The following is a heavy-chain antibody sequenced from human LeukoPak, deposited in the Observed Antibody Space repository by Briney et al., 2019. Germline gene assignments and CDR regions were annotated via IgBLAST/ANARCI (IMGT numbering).Heavy chain of an antibody. Sequence: SETLSLTCTVSGGSISSGGYYWSWIRQPPGKGLEWIGYIYHSGSTYYNPSLKSRVTISVDRSKNQFSLKLSSVTAADTAVYYCARVSLGYCSSTSCSLIDYWGQGTLVTVSS. CDR1: GGSISSGGYY. J-gene: IGHJ4*02. CDR3: ARVSLGYCSSTSCSLIDY. V-gene: IGHV4-30-2*01. CDR2: IYHSGST. D-gene: IGHD2-2*01.